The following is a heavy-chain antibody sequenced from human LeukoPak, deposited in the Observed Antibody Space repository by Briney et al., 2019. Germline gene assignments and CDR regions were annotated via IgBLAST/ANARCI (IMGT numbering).Heavy chain of an antibody. V-gene: IGHV1-2*02. Sequence: ASVKVSCKASGYTFTGYYMHWVRQAPGQGLEWMGWINPNSGGTNYAQKFQGRVTMTRDTSISTAYMELSRLRSDDTAVYYCARDLFGYCSSTSCWGMYYYYGMDVWGQGTTVTVSS. CDR1: GYTFTGYY. J-gene: IGHJ6*02. CDR2: INPNSGGT. CDR3: ARDLFGYCSSTSCWGMYYYYGMDV. D-gene: IGHD2-2*03.